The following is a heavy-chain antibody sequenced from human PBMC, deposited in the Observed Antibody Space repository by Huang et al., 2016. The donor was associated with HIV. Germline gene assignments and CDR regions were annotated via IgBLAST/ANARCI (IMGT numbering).Heavy chain of an antibody. J-gene: IGHJ4*02. D-gene: IGHD3-10*01. V-gene: IGHV4-39*01. Sequence: QLQLQESGPGLVKPSETLSLTCTVSGGSISSSSYFWGGIRQPPGKGLEWIGNIYYSGSTYYNPSLKSRVTIAGDTSKNQFSLRLSSVTAADTAVYFCARHSGVLYPHLDYWGQGTLVTVSS. CDR2: IYYSGST. CDR3: ARHSGVLYPHLDY. CDR1: GGSISSSSYF.